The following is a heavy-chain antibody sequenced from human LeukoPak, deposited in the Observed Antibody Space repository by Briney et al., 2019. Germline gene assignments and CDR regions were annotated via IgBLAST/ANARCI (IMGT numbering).Heavy chain of an antibody. CDR2: ISWNSGSM. D-gene: IGHD1-26*01. CDR1: GFIFDDYA. Sequence: GGSLRLSCAASGFIFDDYAVHWVRQAPGKGLEWVSGISWNSGSMEYADSVKGRFTISRDNAKNSLYLQMNSLRAEDTAVYYCATEKGARRKVPWELPARDYWGQXTLVXVSS. J-gene: IGHJ4*02. V-gene: IGHV3-9*01. CDR3: ATEKGARRKVPWELPARDY.